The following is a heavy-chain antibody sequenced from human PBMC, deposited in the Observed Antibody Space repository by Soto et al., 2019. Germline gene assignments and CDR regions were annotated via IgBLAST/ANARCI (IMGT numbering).Heavy chain of an antibody. CDR1: GGTFSSYA. Sequence: SVKVSCKASGGTFSSYAISWVRQAPGQGLEWMGGIIPIFGTANYAQKFQGRVTITADESTSTAYMELSSLRSEDTAVYYCARDWDSGTTGTTSAALYYYYGMDVWGQGTTVTVSS. V-gene: IGHV1-69*13. CDR3: ARDWDSGTTGTTSAALYYYYGMDV. CDR2: IIPIFGTA. D-gene: IGHD1-1*01. J-gene: IGHJ6*02.